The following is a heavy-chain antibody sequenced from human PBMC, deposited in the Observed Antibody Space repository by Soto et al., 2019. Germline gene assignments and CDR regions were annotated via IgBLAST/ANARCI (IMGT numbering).Heavy chain of an antibody. CDR1: GGSISSYY. D-gene: IGHD3-10*01. J-gene: IGHJ3*02. CDR2: IYTSGST. Sequence: QVQLQESGPGLVKPSETLSLTYTVSGGSISSYYWSWIRQPAGKGLEWIGRIYTSGSTNYNPSLKSRVTMSVDTSKNQFSLKLSSVTAADTAVYYCARDSNYYGSGSPLAIDAFDIWGQGTMVTVSS. CDR3: ARDSNYYGSGSPLAIDAFDI. V-gene: IGHV4-4*07.